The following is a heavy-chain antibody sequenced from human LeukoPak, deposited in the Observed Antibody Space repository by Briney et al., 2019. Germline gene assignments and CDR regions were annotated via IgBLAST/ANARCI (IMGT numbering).Heavy chain of an antibody. Sequence: ASVKVSCKASGYTFTSYGISWVRQAPGQGLEWMGWISAYNGNTNYAQKLQGRVTMTTDTSTSTAYMGLRSLRSDDTAVYYCARDRVLLWFGEFPPGSYWGQGTLVTVSS. CDR3: ARDRVLLWFGEFPPGSY. CDR2: ISAYNGNT. CDR1: GYTFTSYG. J-gene: IGHJ4*02. V-gene: IGHV1-18*01. D-gene: IGHD3-10*01.